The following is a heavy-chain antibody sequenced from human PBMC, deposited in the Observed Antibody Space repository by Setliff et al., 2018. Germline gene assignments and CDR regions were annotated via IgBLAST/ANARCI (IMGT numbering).Heavy chain of an antibody. J-gene: IGHJ4*02. Sequence: ASVKVSCKASGYTFTDYSIHWVRQAPGQRLEWMGWINAGNGDTQLSQDFQGRLTITTDTSASTAYMELSSLRSEDMAVYFCARGPTYNYRIWDYWGQGTLVTVPQ. CDR1: GYTFTDYS. V-gene: IGHV1-3*03. D-gene: IGHD5-18*01. CDR3: ARGPTYNYRIWDY. CDR2: INAGNGDT.